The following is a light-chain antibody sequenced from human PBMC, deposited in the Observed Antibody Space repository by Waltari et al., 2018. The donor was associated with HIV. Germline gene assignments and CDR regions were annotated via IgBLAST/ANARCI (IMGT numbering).Light chain of an antibody. J-gene: IGLJ2*01. CDR3: AAWDDSLNAHVL. V-gene: IGLV1-44*01. CDR1: NSNIGSNT. CDR2: NNN. Sequence: QSVLTQPPSASGTPGQRVTIPCSGRNSNIGSNTVNWYQQLPGTAPKLLIYNNNRRPSGVSDRFSGSKSGTSASLAISGLQSEDEADYYCAAWDDSLNAHVLFGGGTKLTVL.